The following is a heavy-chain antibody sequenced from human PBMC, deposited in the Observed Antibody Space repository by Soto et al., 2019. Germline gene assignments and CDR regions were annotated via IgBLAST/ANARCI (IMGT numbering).Heavy chain of an antibody. J-gene: IGHJ6*02. Sequence: QVQLVQSGAEVKKPGASVKVSCKASGYTFTSYGISWVRQAPGQGLEWMGWISAYNGNTNYAQKLEGRVTMTTDTSTSTAYMELRSRRSDETAVYYCASNYLYYYGSGNTNYYGMDVWGQGTTVTVSS. CDR3: ASNYLYYYGSGNTNYYGMDV. CDR2: ISAYNGNT. D-gene: IGHD3-10*01. V-gene: IGHV1-18*01. CDR1: GYTFTSYG.